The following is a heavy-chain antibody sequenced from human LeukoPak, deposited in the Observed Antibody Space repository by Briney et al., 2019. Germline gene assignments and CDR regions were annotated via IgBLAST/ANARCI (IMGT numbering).Heavy chain of an antibody. CDR1: GFTFSSYW. CDR2: INSDGSST. V-gene: IGHV3-74*01. CDR3: ARVGDSSGYYPANFDY. Sequence: PGGSLRLSCAASGFTFSSYWMHWVRQAPGKGLVWVSRINSDGSSTSYADSVEGRFTISRDNAKNTLYLQMNSLRAEDTAVYYCARVGDSSGYYPANFDYWGQGTLVTVSS. J-gene: IGHJ4*02. D-gene: IGHD3-22*01.